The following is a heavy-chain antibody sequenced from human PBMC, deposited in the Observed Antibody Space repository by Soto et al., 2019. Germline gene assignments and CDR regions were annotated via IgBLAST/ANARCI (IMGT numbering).Heavy chain of an antibody. J-gene: IGHJ6*02. CDR1: GFTFSGSA. V-gene: IGHV3-73*01. CDR3: TRRGVGATTDYYYGMDA. CDR2: IRSKANSYAT. D-gene: IGHD1-26*01. Sequence: PGGSLRLSCAASGFTFSGSAMHWVRQASGKGLEWVGRIRSKANSYATAYAASVKGRFTISRDDSKNTAYLQMNSLKTEDTAVYYCTRRGVGATTDYYYGMDAWRQGTTVTVS.